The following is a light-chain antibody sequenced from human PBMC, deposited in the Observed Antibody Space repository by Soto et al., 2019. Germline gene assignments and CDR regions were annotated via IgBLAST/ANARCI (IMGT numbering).Light chain of an antibody. CDR2: GSS. CDR1: QNIRSNY. J-gene: IGKJ5*01. V-gene: IGKV3-20*01. CDR3: QHYNSSPPIT. Sequence: EIVLTQSPGTLSLSPGERATLSCRASQNIRSNYVAWYQQKPGQAPRLLIFGSSSTATGIPDRFSASGSGTDFTLTISRLEPEDFAVYYCQHYNSSPPITFGQGTRLEIK.